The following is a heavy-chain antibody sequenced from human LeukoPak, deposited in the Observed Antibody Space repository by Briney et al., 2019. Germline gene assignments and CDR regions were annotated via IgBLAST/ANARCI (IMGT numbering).Heavy chain of an antibody. CDR2: IRSGGTNK. CDR3: AGRPSESDSGPFDY. V-gene: IGHV3-30*02. J-gene: IGHJ4*02. CDR1: GLTFSRHV. D-gene: IGHD3-10*01. Sequence: PGGSLRLSCAASGLTFSRHVMHWVRQAPGKGLEWVAFIRSGGTNKDYADSLKGRFIISRDNSKNTLYLQMNSLRTEDTAVYFCAGRPSESDSGPFDYWGQGTLVTVSS.